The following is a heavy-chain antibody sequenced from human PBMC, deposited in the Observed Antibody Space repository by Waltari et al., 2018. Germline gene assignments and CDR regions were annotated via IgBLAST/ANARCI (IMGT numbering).Heavy chain of an antibody. D-gene: IGHD6-19*01. J-gene: IGHJ4*02. V-gene: IGHV3-23*01. Sequence: EVQLLESGGGLVQPGGSLRLSCAASGFTFSRYALSWVRQAPGKGLEWVSAISGSGGSTYYADSVKGRFTISRDNSKNTLYLQMNSLRAEDTAVYYCAKASSSGWYFDYWGQGTLVTVSS. CDR3: AKASSSGWYFDY. CDR2: ISGSGGST. CDR1: GFTFSRYA.